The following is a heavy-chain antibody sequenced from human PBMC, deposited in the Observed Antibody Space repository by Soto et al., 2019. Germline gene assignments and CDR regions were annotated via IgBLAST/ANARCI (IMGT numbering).Heavy chain of an antibody. D-gene: IGHD3-22*01. V-gene: IGHV4-31*03. J-gene: IGHJ5*02. Sequence: SETLSLTCTVSGGSISSGGYYWSWIRQHPGKGLEWIGYIYYSGSTYYNPSLKSRVTISVDTSKNQFSLKLSSVTAADTAVYYCARDGGTYYYDSSGYYTNWFDPWGQGTLVTVSS. CDR3: ARDGGTYYYDSSGYYTNWFDP. CDR1: GGSISSGGYY. CDR2: IYYSGST.